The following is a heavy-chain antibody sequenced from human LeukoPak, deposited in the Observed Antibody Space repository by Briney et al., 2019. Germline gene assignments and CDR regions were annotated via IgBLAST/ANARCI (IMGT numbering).Heavy chain of an antibody. Sequence: SETLSLTCTVSGGSISSSSANWGWIRQPPGRGLEWIGSIYYSNNTYYNPSLKSRVTISADTTKNQFSLTLGSVSATDTAVYYCVSPRGFSYFYLDYWGQGILVS. V-gene: IGHV4-39*01. CDR2: IYYSNNT. J-gene: IGHJ4*02. CDR3: VSPRGFSYFYLDY. CDR1: GGSISSSSAN. D-gene: IGHD5-18*01.